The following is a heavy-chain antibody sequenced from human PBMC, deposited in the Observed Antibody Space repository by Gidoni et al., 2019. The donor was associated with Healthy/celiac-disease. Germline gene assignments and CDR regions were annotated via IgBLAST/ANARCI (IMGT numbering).Heavy chain of an antibody. Sequence: EVQLVQSGAEVKKPGESLRISCKGSGYSFTSYWISWGRQMPGKGLEWMGRIDPSDSYTTYSPSFQGHVTISADKSISTAYLQWSSLKASDTAMYYCASDPIWSSYGLDYGMDVWGQGTTVTVSS. D-gene: IGHD6-13*01. CDR2: IDPSDSYT. J-gene: IGHJ6*02. CDR1: GYSFTSYW. V-gene: IGHV5-10-1*03. CDR3: ASDPIWSSYGLDYGMDV.